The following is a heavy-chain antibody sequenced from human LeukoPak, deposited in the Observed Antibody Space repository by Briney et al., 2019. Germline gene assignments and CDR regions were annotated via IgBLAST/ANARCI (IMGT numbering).Heavy chain of an antibody. D-gene: IGHD5-24*01. Sequence: SQTLSLTCTVSGGSISNGGYYWSWIRQHPGKGLEWIGYTYDSGTTYYNPALQSRVTISVDTSDNQFSLKLTSLTAADTAVYYCARDRYGDGFAHLDYWGQGALVTVSS. V-gene: IGHV4-31*03. CDR1: GGSISNGGYY. CDR2: TYDSGTT. CDR3: ARDRYGDGFAHLDY. J-gene: IGHJ4*02.